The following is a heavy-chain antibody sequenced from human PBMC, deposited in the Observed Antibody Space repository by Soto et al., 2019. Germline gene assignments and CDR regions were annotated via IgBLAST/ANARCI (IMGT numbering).Heavy chain of an antibody. V-gene: IGHV6-1*01. D-gene: IGHD2-8*01. J-gene: IGHJ5*01. Sequence: SQTLSLPCAISGDSVSTNSATWDWIRQSPSRGLEWLGRTYYRSKWFNDYAVSVKGRISINPDTSNNQFSLQLNSVTPDDTAVNYCARLIGNSWLDSWGQGTLVTAPQ. CDR2: TYYRSKWFN. CDR3: ARLIGNSWLDS. CDR1: GDSVSTNSAT.